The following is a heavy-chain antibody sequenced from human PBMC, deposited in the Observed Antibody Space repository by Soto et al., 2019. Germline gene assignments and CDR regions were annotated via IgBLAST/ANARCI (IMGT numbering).Heavy chain of an antibody. CDR1: GFPFSSYA. Sequence: GGSLRLSCAASGFPFSSYAMHWVRQAPGKGLEWVAVISYDGSNKYYADSVKGRFTISRDNSKNTLYLQMNSLRAEDTAVYYCASVDTADYWGQGTLVTVSS. CDR2: ISYDGSNK. D-gene: IGHD5-18*01. V-gene: IGHV3-30-3*01. J-gene: IGHJ4*02. CDR3: ASVDTADY.